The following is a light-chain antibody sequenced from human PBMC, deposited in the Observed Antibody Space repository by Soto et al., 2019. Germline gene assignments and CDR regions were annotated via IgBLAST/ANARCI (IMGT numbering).Light chain of an antibody. J-gene: IGLJ1*01. CDR1: SSDVGAYNY. Sequence: QSVLTQPASVSGSPGQSITISCTGTSSDVGAYNYDSWYQQYPGEAPEVIIYDVSHRPAGVSNRFSGSKSGNTASLTISGLQTQDEADYYCSSYTSATTYVFGTG. CDR2: DVS. CDR3: SSYTSATTYV. V-gene: IGLV2-14*01.